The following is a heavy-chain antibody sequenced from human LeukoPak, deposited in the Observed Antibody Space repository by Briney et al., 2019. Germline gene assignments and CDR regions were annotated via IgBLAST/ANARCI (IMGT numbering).Heavy chain of an antibody. V-gene: IGHV4-39*02. D-gene: IGHD3-10*01. CDR2: IYYSGST. Sequence: SETLSLTCTVSGGSISSSSYYWGWIRQPPGKGLEWIGSIYYSGSTYYNPSLKSRVTISVDTSKNQFSLKLSSVTAADTAVYYCARDFGYYYYYMDVWGKGTTVTVSS. J-gene: IGHJ6*03. CDR1: GGSISSSSYY. CDR3: ARDFGYYYYYMDV.